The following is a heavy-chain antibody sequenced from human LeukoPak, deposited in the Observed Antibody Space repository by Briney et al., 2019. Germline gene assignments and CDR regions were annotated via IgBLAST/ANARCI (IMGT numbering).Heavy chain of an antibody. CDR2: ISYDGNNK. V-gene: IGHV3-30*03. CDR3: ARGWDYYDSSGYFSPFDY. D-gene: IGHD3-22*01. J-gene: IGHJ4*02. CDR1: GFTFSSYG. Sequence: GGSLRLSCAASGFTFSSYGMHWVRQAPGKGLEWVAVISYDGNNKYYAYSVKGRFTISRDNAKNSLYLQMNSLRAEDTAVYYCARGWDYYDSSGYFSPFDYWGQGTLVTVSS.